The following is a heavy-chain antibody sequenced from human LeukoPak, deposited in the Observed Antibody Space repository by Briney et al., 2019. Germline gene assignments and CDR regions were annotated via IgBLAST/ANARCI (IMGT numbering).Heavy chain of an antibody. CDR2: INPNSGGT. Sequence: SLKGSCEASGYTFTGYYMHWVREAPGQGLEWVGQINPNSGGTNYAQKFQGRVTMTRETSLSTAYMELRRLRSDDTDVYYCERDGLLWFGELLNYYMDVWGKGTTVTVSS. J-gene: IGHJ6*03. CDR1: GYTFTGYY. D-gene: IGHD3-10*01. CDR3: ERDGLLWFGELLNYYMDV. V-gene: IGHV1-2*05.